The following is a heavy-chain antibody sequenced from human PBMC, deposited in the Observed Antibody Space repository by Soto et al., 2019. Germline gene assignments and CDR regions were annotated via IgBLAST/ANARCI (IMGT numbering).Heavy chain of an antibody. J-gene: IGHJ6*02. Sequence: PGGSLRLSCAASGFTFSSYAMHWVRQAPGKGLEWVAVISYDGSNKYYADSVKGRFTISRDNSKNTLYLQMNSLRAEDTAVYYCARGSGEDYYYGMDVWGQGTTVTV. CDR1: GFTFSSYA. CDR2: ISYDGSNK. V-gene: IGHV3-30-3*01. D-gene: IGHD1-26*01. CDR3: ARGSGEDYYYGMDV.